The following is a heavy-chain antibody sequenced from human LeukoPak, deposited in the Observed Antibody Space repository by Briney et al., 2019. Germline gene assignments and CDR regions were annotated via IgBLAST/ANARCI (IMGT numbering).Heavy chain of an antibody. CDR2: TSRSGSTK. CDR1: GFTFSDYN. J-gene: IGHJ6*03. V-gene: IGHV3-11*01. Sequence: PGGSLRLSCAASGFTFSDYNMRWIRQAPGKGLEWVSSTSRSGSTKYYADSVKGRFTISRDNAKNSLFLQMNSLRAEDTVVYYCARVLRYCSGGNCYSGGLGYMDVWGKGTTVTISS. CDR3: ARVLRYCSGGNCYSGGLGYMDV. D-gene: IGHD2-15*01.